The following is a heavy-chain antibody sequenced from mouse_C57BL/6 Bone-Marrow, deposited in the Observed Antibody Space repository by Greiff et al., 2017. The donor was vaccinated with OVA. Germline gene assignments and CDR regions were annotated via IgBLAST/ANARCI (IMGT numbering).Heavy chain of an antibody. CDR1: GYTFTSYW. CDR3: ARFLTGTEDY. J-gene: IGHJ2*01. V-gene: IGHV1-64*01. Sequence: QVQLQQPGAELVKPGASVKLSCKASGYTFTSYWMHWVKQRPGQGLEWIGMIHPNSGRTNYNEKFKSKATLTVDKSSSTAYMQLSSLPSEDSAVYYCARFLTGTEDYWGQGTTLTVSS. D-gene: IGHD4-1*01. CDR2: IHPNSGRT.